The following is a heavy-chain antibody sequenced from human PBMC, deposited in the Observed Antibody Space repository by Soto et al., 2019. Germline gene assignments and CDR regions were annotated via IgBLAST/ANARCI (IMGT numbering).Heavy chain of an antibody. CDR1: GYTFTTYD. CDR2: ISSSNGNT. J-gene: IGHJ4*02. CDR3: ARDRPGHLGVAGGYFDY. Sequence: QVQLVQSGAEVKKPGASVRVSCKASGYTFTTYDITWVRQAPGQGLEWMGWISSSNGNTHFAQKFQGRVTMTTDTSTTTSYMGLTSLRSDDTAVYYWARDRPGHLGVAGGYFDYWGQGTLVTVSS. V-gene: IGHV1-18*01. D-gene: IGHD3-10*01.